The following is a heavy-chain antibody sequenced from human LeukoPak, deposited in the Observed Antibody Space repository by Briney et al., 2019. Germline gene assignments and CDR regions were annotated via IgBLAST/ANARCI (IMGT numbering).Heavy chain of an antibody. J-gene: IGHJ3*02. CDR2: INAGNGNR. CDR3: ARTTRSWYEDNDAFDI. CDR1: AYSFTIYT. Sequence: GASVTVSCKASAYSFTIYTIHWVRQAPGQRLEWMGWINAGNGNRRYSRNFQGRITITRDTSATTAYMELSSLRPEDTAVYYCARTTRSWYEDNDAFDIWGQGTTVTVSS. V-gene: IGHV1-3*01. D-gene: IGHD6-13*01.